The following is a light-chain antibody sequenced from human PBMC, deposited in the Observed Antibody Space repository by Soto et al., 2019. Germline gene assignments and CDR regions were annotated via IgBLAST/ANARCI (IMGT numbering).Light chain of an antibody. V-gene: IGKV1-27*01. Sequence: DIQMTQSPSSLSASVGDRVTITCRARQGISNYLAWYQQKPGKVPKLLIYAASTLQSGVPSRFSGSGSGTDFTLTISSLQPEDVATYYCQKYDSALLTCGGGTKVEIK. CDR3: QKYDSALLT. CDR2: AAS. CDR1: QGISNY. J-gene: IGKJ4*01.